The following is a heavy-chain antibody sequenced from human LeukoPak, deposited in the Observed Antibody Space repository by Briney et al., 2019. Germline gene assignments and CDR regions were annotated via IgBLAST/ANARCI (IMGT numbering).Heavy chain of an antibody. V-gene: IGHV3-66*01. Sequence: GGSLRLSCAASGFTFSSHGMNWVRQAPGKGLEWVSLIYSGGSTYYADSVKGRFTISRDNSKNTLYLQMNSLRAEDTAVYYCAGINDYGDPTGAFDIWGQGTMVTVSS. CDR2: IYSGGST. CDR1: GFTFSSHG. J-gene: IGHJ3*02. CDR3: AGINDYGDPTGAFDI. D-gene: IGHD4-17*01.